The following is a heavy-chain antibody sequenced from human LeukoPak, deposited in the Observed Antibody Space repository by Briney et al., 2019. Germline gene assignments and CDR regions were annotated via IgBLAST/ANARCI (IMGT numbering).Heavy chain of an antibody. V-gene: IGHV3-30*03. D-gene: IGHD4-17*01. CDR2: ISYEGSNK. CDR1: GFTFSSYG. J-gene: IGHJ4*02. Sequence: GGSLRLSCAASGFTFSSYGMHWVRQAPGKGLECVAVISYEGSNKYYADSVKGRFTISRDNSRNTLYLQMNSLRAEDTAVYYCATPGYGDFGFDYWGQGTLVTVSS. CDR3: ATPGYGDFGFDY.